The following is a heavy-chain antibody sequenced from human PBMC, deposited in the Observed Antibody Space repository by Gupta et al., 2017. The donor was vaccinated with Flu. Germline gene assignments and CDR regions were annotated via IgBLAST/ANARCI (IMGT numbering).Heavy chain of an antibody. CDR3: ARSTYGGCSSTSSCYQGVGFDP. D-gene: IGHD2-2*01. J-gene: IGHJ5*02. CDR2: IKQDGSEK. V-gene: IGHV3-7*01. Sequence: QAPGKGLEWVANIKQDGSEKNYVDSVKGRFTISRDNAKNSLYLQMNSLRAEDTAVYYCARSTYGGCSSTSSCYQGVGFDPWGQGTLVTVSS.